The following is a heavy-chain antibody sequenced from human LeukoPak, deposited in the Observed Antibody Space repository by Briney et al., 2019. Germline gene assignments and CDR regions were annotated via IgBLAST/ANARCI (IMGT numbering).Heavy chain of an antibody. Sequence: GGSLRLSCAASRFTFSSYAMSWVRQARGKGLEWVSAISGSGGSTYYADSVKGRFTISRDNSKNTLYLQMNSLRAEDTAVYYCAKGTLDIVVVPAAPKVYYFDYWGQGTLVTVSS. CDR2: ISGSGGST. V-gene: IGHV3-23*01. D-gene: IGHD2-2*01. J-gene: IGHJ4*02. CDR3: AKGTLDIVVVPAAPKVYYFDY. CDR1: RFTFSSYA.